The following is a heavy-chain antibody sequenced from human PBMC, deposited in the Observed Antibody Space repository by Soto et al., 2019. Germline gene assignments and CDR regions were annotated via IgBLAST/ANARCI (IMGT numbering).Heavy chain of an antibody. CDR3: ARPGYCSGGSCYSSFDD. J-gene: IGHJ4*02. Sequence: PXEPLSLTCAVSGFSISSSIYYWGWIRQPPGKGLEWIGSIYYSGSTYYNPSLKSRVTISVDTSKNQFSLKLSSVTAADTAVYYCARPGYCSGGSCYSSFDDWGQGTLVTVSS. D-gene: IGHD2-15*01. V-gene: IGHV4-39*01. CDR2: IYYSGST. CDR1: GFSISSSIYY.